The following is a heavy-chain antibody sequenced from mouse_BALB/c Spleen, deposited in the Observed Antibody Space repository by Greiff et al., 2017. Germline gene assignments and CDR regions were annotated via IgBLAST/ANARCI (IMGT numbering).Heavy chain of an antibody. CDR1: GYTFSSYW. J-gene: IGHJ3*01. CDR3: ARRGGGFAY. Sequence: VQVVESGAELMKPGASVKISCKATGYTFSSYWIEWVKQRPGHGLEWIGEILPGSGSTNYNEKFKGKATFTADTSSNTAYMQLSSLTSEDSAVYYCARRGGGFAYWGQGTLVTVSA. V-gene: IGHV1-9*01. CDR2: ILPGSGST.